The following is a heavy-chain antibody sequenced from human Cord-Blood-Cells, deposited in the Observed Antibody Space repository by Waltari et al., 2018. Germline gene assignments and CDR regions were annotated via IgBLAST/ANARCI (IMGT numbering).Heavy chain of an antibody. CDR3: ARVYPGDY. V-gene: IGHV4-34*01. D-gene: IGHD2-2*02. CDR1: GGSFSGYY. CDR2: INHSGST. J-gene: IGHJ4*02. Sequence: QVQLQQWGAGLLKPSETLSLTCAVYGGSFSGYYWSWIRQPPGKGLEWIGEINHSGSTNDNTSLKSRVTISVDTSKNQFSLKLSSVTAADTAVYYCARVYPGDYWGQGTLVTVSS.